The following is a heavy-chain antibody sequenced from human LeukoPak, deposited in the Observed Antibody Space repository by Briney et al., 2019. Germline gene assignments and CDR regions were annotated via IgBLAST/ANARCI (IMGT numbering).Heavy chain of an antibody. CDR3: ARGLAAAGTRGPY. D-gene: IGHD6-13*01. Sequence: PGGSLRLSCAASGFTFSSYAMHWVRQAPGKGLEWVALISFDGVNTYYSDSIKGRFTISRDTSENMLYLQMSSLRVDDTAVYYCARGLAAAGTRGPYWGQGTLVTVSS. V-gene: IGHV3-30-3*01. J-gene: IGHJ4*02. CDR1: GFTFSSYA. CDR2: ISFDGVNT.